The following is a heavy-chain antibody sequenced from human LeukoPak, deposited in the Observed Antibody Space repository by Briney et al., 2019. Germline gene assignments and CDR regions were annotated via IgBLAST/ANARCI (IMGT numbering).Heavy chain of an antibody. V-gene: IGHV4-38-2*02. D-gene: IGHD2-2*01. Sequence: SETLSLTCTVSGYSISSGYYWGWIRPPPGKGLEWIGSIYHSGSTYYNPSLKSRVTISVDTSKNQFSLKLSSVTAADTAVYYCALHVVPAANFDYWGQGTLVTVSS. CDR2: IYHSGST. CDR1: GYSISSGYY. J-gene: IGHJ4*02. CDR3: ALHVVPAANFDY.